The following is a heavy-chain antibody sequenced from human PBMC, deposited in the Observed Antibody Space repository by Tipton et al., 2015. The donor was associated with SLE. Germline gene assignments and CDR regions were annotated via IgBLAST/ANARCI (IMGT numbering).Heavy chain of an antibody. CDR2: IYFTGDT. D-gene: IGHD3-3*01. CDR1: GGSISSRNW. Sequence: TLSLTCAVYGGSISSRNWWSWIRQRPGKGLECIGYIYFTGDTYYNPSLRSRVTISLDTSENQFSLKLSTLTAADTAVYYCARDNYWSGYAFDVWGQGAMVTVSS. CDR3: ARDNYWSGYAFDV. V-gene: IGHV4-31*11. J-gene: IGHJ3*01.